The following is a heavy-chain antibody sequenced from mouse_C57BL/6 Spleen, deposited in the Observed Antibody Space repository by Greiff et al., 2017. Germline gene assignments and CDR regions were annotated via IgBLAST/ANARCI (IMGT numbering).Heavy chain of an antibody. CDR3: SRDGDGYFDY. CDR1: GFTFSDYY. J-gene: IGHJ2*01. Sequence: EVQRVESEGGLVQPGSSLKLSCTASGFTFSDYYMAWVRQVPEKGLEWVANINYDGCSSYSLDSLQSRFIISRDNAKNILYLQMSSLKSKDTATYYCSRDGDGYFDYWGQGTTLTVSS. D-gene: IGHD1-1*01. CDR2: INYDGCSS. V-gene: IGHV5-16*01.